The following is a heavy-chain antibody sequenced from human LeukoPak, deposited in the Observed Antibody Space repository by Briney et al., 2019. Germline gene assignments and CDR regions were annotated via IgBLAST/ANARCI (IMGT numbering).Heavy chain of an antibody. Sequence: GGSLRLSCAASGFTFTSYWMHWVRQPPGKGLVWVSRVEHDGSRTAYADSVTGRFTISRDNARNMVYLQMYSLRAEDTAVYYCATDLGWGQGTLVTVSS. CDR3: ATDLG. V-gene: IGHV3-74*01. CDR2: VEHDGSRT. D-gene: IGHD4-17*01. J-gene: IGHJ4*02. CDR1: GFTFTSYW.